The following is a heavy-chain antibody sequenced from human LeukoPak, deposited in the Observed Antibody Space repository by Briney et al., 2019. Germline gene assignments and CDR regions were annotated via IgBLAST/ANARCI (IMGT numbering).Heavy chain of an antibody. CDR2: INHGGST. CDR1: GGSFSGHY. V-gene: IGHV4-34*01. CDR3: AREERLYSSSWYPRPYYYYMDV. D-gene: IGHD6-13*01. J-gene: IGHJ6*03. Sequence: PSETLSLTCAVSGGSFSGHYWSWIRQPPGKGLEWIGEINHGGSTNYNPSLKSRVTMSVDTSKNQFSLKLTSVTAADTAVYYCAREERLYSSSWYPRPYYYYMDVWGKGTTVTISS.